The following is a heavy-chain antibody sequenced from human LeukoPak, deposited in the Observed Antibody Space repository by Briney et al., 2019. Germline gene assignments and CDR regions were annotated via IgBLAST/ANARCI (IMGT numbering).Heavy chain of an antibody. CDR2: IYYSGST. Sequence: SETLSLTCDVSGGSIGDSYYWSWIRQPPGKGLEWIGYIYYSGSTNYNPSLKSRVTISVDTSKNQFSLKLSSVTAADTAGYYCARGGWPVLFDYWGQGTLVTVSS. V-gene: IGHV4-59*01. J-gene: IGHJ4*02. CDR1: GGSIGDSYY. CDR3: ARGGWPVLFDY.